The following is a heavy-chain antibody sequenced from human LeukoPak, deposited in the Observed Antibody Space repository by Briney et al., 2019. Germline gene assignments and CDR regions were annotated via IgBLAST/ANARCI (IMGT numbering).Heavy chain of an antibody. D-gene: IGHD2-2*02. CDR1: GYTFTDYF. CDR2: INPKSGGT. CDR3: ARGVVPAAISGVYYYYYYGMDV. V-gene: IGHV1-2*02. Sequence: ASVKVSCKTSGYTFTDYFIHWVRQAPGQGLEWMGWINPKSGGTIYAQKFQGRVTTTRDTSISTAYMELTRLRYDDTAVYYCARGVVPAAISGVYYYYYYGMDVWGQGTTVTVSS. J-gene: IGHJ6*02.